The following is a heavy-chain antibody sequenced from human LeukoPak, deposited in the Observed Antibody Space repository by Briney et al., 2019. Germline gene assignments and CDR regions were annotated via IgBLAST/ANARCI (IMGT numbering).Heavy chain of an antibody. Sequence: GGSLRLSCAASGFTFSSYGMHWVGQAPGKGLEWVAFIRYDGSNKYYADSVKGRFTISRDNSKNTLYLQMNSLRAEDTAVYYCAKGAAGGITIFGVVIGPPFDPWGQGTLVTVSS. CDR1: GFTFSSYG. J-gene: IGHJ5*02. D-gene: IGHD3-3*01. CDR3: AKGAAGGITIFGVVIGPPFDP. V-gene: IGHV3-30*02. CDR2: IRYDGSNK.